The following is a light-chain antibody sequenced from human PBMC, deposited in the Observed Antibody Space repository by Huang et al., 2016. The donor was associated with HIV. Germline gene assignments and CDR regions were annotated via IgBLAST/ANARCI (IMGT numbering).Light chain of an antibody. CDR1: QNITKS. V-gene: IGKV1-39*01. CDR2: TVS. Sequence: DIQMTQSPLSLSASVGDRVTFTCRADQNITKSLNWYQQKPGKAPKLLIYTVSTLEGGVPSRFRGSGSGSRFTLNIGNLQPEDFATYYCQQSFSVPRTFG. J-gene: IGKJ1*01. CDR3: QQSFSVPRT.